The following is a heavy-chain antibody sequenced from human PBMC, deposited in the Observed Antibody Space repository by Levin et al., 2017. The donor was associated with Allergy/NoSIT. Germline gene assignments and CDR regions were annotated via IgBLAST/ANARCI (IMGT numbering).Heavy chain of an antibody. CDR3: TRDPDYESGGFDP. Sequence: RGESLKISCKASGYTFSDYYIHWVRQAPGQGLEWMGRVNPKSGGTNYAQKFEGRVAMTWDTPISTAYLELTRLRPDDTAIYYCTRDPDYESGGFDPWGQGTPVTVSS. CDR1: GYTFSDYY. CDR2: VNPKSGGT. V-gene: IGHV1-2*06. J-gene: IGHJ5*02. D-gene: IGHD4-17*01.